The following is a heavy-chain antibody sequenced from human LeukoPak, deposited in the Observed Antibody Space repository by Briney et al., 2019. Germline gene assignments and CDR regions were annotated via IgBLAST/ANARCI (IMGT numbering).Heavy chain of an antibody. Sequence: SETLSLTCAVYGGSFSGYYWSWIRQPPGKGLEWIGEINHSGSTNYNPSLKSRVTISVDTSKNQFSLKLSSMTAADTAVYYCARLTVTTFDARFDYWGQGTLVTVSS. J-gene: IGHJ4*02. CDR1: GGSFSGYY. D-gene: IGHD4-17*01. CDR3: ARLTVTTFDARFDY. CDR2: INHSGST. V-gene: IGHV4-34*01.